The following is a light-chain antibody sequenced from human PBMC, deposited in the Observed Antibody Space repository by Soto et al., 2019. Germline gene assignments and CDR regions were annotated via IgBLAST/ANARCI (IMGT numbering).Light chain of an antibody. Sequence: EIVLTQSPATLSLSPGERATLSCRASQSVSSYLAWYQQKPGQAPRLLIYDASNRATGIPARFSGSGSGTDFTLTISTLEPEDFAVYYCQQRSSWPCTFGQGTKLEIK. CDR1: QSVSSY. CDR2: DAS. CDR3: QQRSSWPCT. V-gene: IGKV3-11*01. J-gene: IGKJ2*02.